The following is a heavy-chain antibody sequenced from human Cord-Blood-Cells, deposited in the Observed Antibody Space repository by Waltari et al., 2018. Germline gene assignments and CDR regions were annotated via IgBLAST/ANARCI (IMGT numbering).Heavy chain of an antibody. J-gene: IGHJ4*02. CDR3: ARRGAARPFDY. CDR2: IYYSGST. D-gene: IGHD6-6*01. V-gene: IGHV4-39*01. Sequence: QLQLPESGPGLVQPSETLSLTCPVSGGSISSSSYSWGWIRQPPGKGLEWIGSIYYSGSTYYNPSLKSRVTISVDTSKNQFSLKLSSVTAADTAVYYCARRGAARPFDYWGQGTLVTVSS. CDR1: GGSISSSSYS.